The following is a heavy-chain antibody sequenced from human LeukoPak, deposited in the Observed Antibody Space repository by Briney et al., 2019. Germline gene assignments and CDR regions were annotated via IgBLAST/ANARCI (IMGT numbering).Heavy chain of an antibody. J-gene: IGHJ5*02. CDR2: ITSSSSYI. CDR3: ARDRGPHGSGRINWFDP. CDR1: GFTFSTYS. V-gene: IGHV3-21*01. D-gene: IGHD3-10*01. Sequence: GGSLRLSCAASGFTFSTYSMNWVRQAPGKGLEWVSSITSSSSYIYYADSAKGRFTISRDNAESSLYLEMNSLRAEDTAVYYCARDRGPHGSGRINWFDPWGQGTLVTVSS.